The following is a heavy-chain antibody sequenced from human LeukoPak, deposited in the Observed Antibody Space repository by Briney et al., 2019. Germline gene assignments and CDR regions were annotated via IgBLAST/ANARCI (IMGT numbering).Heavy chain of an antibody. Sequence: GGSLSLSCSASALTFSSYSIGWVRLAAGRGLEWVSAIRRSGGSAYYADTVKGGFTTSRDNSENTLYLQMSSLRAEDTAVYYCAKAITGRAGGFDYWGQGTLVTVSS. CDR2: IRRSGGSA. J-gene: IGHJ4*02. V-gene: IGHV3-23*01. CDR1: ALTFSSYS. D-gene: IGHD1-14*01. CDR3: AKAITGRAGGFDY.